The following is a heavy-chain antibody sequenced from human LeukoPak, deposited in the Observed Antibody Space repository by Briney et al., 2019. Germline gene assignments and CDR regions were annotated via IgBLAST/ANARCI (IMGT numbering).Heavy chain of an antibody. CDR1: GFTFSDYY. CDR3: ARAGDFWSGFDAFDI. V-gene: IGHV3-11*04. Sequence: GGSLRLSCAASGFTFSDYYMSWIRQAPGKGLEWVSYISSSGRTIYYADSAKGRFTISRDNAKNSLYLQKNSLRAEDTSVYYCARAGDFWSGFDAFDIWGQGTMVTVSS. CDR2: ISSSGRTI. J-gene: IGHJ3*02. D-gene: IGHD3-3*01.